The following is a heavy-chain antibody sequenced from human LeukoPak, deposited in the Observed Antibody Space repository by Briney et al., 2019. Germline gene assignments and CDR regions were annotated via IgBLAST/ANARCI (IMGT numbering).Heavy chain of an antibody. J-gene: IGHJ5*02. CDR3: ARKGKGSSPRYNWFDP. Sequence: SETLSLTCAVYGGSFSGYYWSWIRQPPGKGLEWIGEINHSGSTNYNPSLKSRVTISVDTSKNQFSLKLSSVTAADTAVYYCARKGKGSSPRYNWFDPWGQGTLVTVSS. D-gene: IGHD6-6*01. CDR1: GGSFSGYY. CDR2: INHSGST. V-gene: IGHV4-34*01.